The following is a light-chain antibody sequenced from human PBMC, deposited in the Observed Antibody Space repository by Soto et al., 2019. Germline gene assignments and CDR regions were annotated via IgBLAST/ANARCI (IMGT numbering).Light chain of an antibody. CDR2: GAS. CDR3: QQYHNCHPYT. J-gene: IGKJ2*01. V-gene: IGKV3-15*01. CDR1: QSVSSN. Sequence: EIVMTQSPATLSVSPGERATLSCRASQSVSSNLAWYQQKPGQAPRLLIYGASTRATGIPARFSGSGSRTDITLTICLLQSEDFPVHYCQQYHNCHPYTFGQGTKLEIK.